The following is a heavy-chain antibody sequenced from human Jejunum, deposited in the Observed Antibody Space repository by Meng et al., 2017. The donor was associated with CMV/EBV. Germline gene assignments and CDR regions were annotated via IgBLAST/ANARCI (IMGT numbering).Heavy chain of an antibody. Sequence: FTFSEYHISWIRQAPGKGLEWVSDISSNSGSIIYYADSVKGRFTISRDNAKNSLYLQMNSLRAEDTAVYYCARAYSPYGGNSRDFDYWGQGTLVTVSS. CDR3: ARAYSPYGGNSRDFDY. D-gene: IGHD4-23*01. V-gene: IGHV3-11*01. CDR1: FTFSEYH. CDR2: ISSNSGSII. J-gene: IGHJ4*02.